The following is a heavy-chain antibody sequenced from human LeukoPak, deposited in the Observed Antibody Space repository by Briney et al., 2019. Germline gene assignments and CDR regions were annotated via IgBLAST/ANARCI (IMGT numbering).Heavy chain of an antibody. D-gene: IGHD3-22*01. CDR2: IIPIFGTA. CDR1: GGTFSSYA. Sequence: APVKVSCKASGGTFSSYAISWVRQAPGQGLEWMGGIIPIFGTANYAQKFQGRVTITADESTSTAYMELSSLRSEDTAVYYCARAGAHYYDSSGYYDRFDYWGQGTLVTVSS. J-gene: IGHJ4*02. CDR3: ARAGAHYYDSSGYYDRFDY. V-gene: IGHV1-69*13.